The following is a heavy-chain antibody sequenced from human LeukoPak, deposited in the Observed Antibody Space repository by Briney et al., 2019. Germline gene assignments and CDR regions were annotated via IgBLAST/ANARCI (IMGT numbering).Heavy chain of an antibody. Sequence: ASVKVSCKASGYTFTSYGISWVRQAPGQGLEWMGWISAYNGNTNYAQKLQGRVTMTTDTSTSTAYMELRSLRSDDTAVYYCARDQSSYYYDSSGYPLGDIWGQGTMVTVSS. CDR2: ISAYNGNT. J-gene: IGHJ3*02. V-gene: IGHV1-18*01. CDR3: ARDQSSYYYDSSGYPLGDI. D-gene: IGHD3-22*01. CDR1: GYTFTSYG.